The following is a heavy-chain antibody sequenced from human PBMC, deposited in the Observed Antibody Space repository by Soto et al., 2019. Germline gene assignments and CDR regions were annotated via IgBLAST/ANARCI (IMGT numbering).Heavy chain of an antibody. J-gene: IGHJ5*02. CDR2: IDHSGST. V-gene: IGHV4-34*01. CDR1: CGSFSGYY. D-gene: IGHD6-19*01. Sequence: SETLSLTCAVYCGSFSGYYWSWIRQPSGKGLEWIGEIDHSGSTNYNPSLKSRVTISVDTSKNQFSLELTSLTAADTAVYYCARGHSSGWFFPPWGQGTLVTVSS. CDR3: ARGHSSGWFFPP.